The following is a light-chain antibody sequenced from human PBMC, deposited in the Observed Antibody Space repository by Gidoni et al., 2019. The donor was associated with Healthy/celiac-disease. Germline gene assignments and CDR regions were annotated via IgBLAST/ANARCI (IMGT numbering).Light chain of an antibody. Sequence: EIVMTPSPATLSVSPGERATLSCRASQSVSSNLAWYQQKPGQAPRLLIYGASTRATGIPARFSGSGSGTEFTLTISSLQSEDFAVYYCQQYNNWPPTFXXXTKVEIK. V-gene: IGKV3-15*01. CDR2: GAS. CDR1: QSVSSN. CDR3: QQYNNWPPT. J-gene: IGKJ1*01.